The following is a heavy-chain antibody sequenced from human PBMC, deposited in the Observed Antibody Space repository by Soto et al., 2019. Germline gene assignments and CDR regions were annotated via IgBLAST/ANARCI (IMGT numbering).Heavy chain of an antibody. CDR2: IFSNDEK. D-gene: IGHD6-19*01. V-gene: IGHV2-26*01. CDR3: ARILFGRSVAGGYFYMDV. Sequence: SGPTVVNPTETLTLTCTVSGFSLSNGKVGVSWIRQPPGKALEWLAHIFSNDEKSYRTSLKSRLTISEDTSKSQVVLTMTNVDPVDTATYYCARILFGRSVAGGYFYMDVWGKGTTVTVSS. J-gene: IGHJ6*03. CDR1: GFSLSNGKVG.